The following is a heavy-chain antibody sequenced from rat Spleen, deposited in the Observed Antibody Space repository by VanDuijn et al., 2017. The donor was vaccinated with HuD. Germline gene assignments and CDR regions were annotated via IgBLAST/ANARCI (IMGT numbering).Heavy chain of an antibody. CDR2: ISIGGGTT. Sequence: EVQLVESGGGLVQPGRSLKLSCAASGFTFSNYYMAWVRQAPTKGLEWVAYISIGGGTTFYRDSVKGRFTISRYDAKRTLYLQIDSLRSEDTATWYCARLAAPHYFDYWGQGVMVTVSS. V-gene: IGHV5-27*01. J-gene: IGHJ2*01. CDR3: ARLAAPHYFDY. D-gene: IGHD1-2*01. CDR1: GFTFSNYY.